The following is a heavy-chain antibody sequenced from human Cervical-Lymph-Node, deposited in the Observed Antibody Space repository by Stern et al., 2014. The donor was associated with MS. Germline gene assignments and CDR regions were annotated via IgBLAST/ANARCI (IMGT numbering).Heavy chain of an antibody. D-gene: IGHD1-1*01. Sequence: QVQLQESGPGLVKPSQTLSLTCTVSGGSISSAGNFWSWIRQHPGKGLEGIGYIYYSGSTHFNPSLTSRLNMSVGTSKNQFSLILSSVTAADTAVYYCARGRMEETVGTLLFDSWGQGTLVAVSS. CDR3: ARGRMEETVGTLLFDS. CDR1: GGSISSAGNF. J-gene: IGHJ4*02. V-gene: IGHV4-31*03. CDR2: IYYSGST.